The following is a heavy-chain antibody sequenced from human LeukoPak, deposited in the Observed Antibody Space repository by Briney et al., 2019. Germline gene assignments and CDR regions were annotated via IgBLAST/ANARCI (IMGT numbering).Heavy chain of an antibody. CDR1: GGSISSYY. CDR3: ARQGYYYYGMDV. V-gene: IGHV4-59*08. J-gene: IGHJ6*02. Sequence: PSETLSPTCTVSGGSISSYYWSWIRQPPGKGLEWIGYIYYSGSTNYNPSLKSRVTISVDTSKNQFSLKLSSVTAADTAVYYCARQGYYYYGMDVWGQGTTVTVSS. CDR2: IYYSGST.